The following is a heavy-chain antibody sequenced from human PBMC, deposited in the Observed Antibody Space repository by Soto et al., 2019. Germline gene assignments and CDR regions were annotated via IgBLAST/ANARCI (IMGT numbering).Heavy chain of an antibody. CDR2: INAGNGNT. V-gene: IGHV1-3*01. CDR1: GYTFTSYA. CDR3: ARNLSGGGSYFDC. D-gene: IGHD3-16*01. Sequence: QVQLVQSGAEVKKPGASVKVSCKASGYTFTSYAMHWVRQAPGQRLEWMGWINAGNGNTKYSQKFQGRVTITRDTSASPAYMGLSSLRSEDTAVYYCARNLSGGGSYFDCWGQGTLVTVSS. J-gene: IGHJ4*02.